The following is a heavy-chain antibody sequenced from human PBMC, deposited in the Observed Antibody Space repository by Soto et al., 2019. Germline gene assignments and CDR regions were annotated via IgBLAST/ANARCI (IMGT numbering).Heavy chain of an antibody. D-gene: IGHD3-22*01. Sequence: ASVKVSCKASGGTFSSYAISWVRQAPGQGLEWMGGIIPIFGTANYAQKFQGRVTITADKSTSTAYMELSSLRSEDTAVYYCARVLDYYDSSGYYLYAFDIWGQGTMVTVSS. J-gene: IGHJ3*02. CDR1: GGTFSSYA. V-gene: IGHV1-69*06. CDR2: IIPIFGTA. CDR3: ARVLDYYDSSGYYLYAFDI.